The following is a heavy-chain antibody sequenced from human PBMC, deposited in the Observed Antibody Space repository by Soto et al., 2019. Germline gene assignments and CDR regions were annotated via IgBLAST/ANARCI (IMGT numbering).Heavy chain of an antibody. CDR3: ARLGGYYQAFDS. V-gene: IGHV4-61*05. CDR2: IYYTGTT. J-gene: IGHJ4*02. D-gene: IGHD3-22*01. CDR1: GDSISNSNYY. Sequence: PSETLSLTCTVSGDSISNSNYYWGWIRQSPGKGLEWIGYIYYTGTTKYNPSLKSRVTISVDSSKNQFSLKLDSVTAADTAVYYCARLGGYYQAFDSWGQGTLVNVSS.